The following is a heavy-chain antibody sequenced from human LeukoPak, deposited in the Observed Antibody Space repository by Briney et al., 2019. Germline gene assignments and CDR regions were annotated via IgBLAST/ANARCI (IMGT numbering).Heavy chain of an antibody. Sequence: SETLSLTCAVSGASISGSGYYWGWIRQPPGKGLECIGNIYSSGSTYYNASLQSRVTISIDTSKNQFSLRLNSVTAADTAMYYCALVAGTGHDWFDPWGQGTLVTVSS. CDR3: ALVAGTGHDWFDP. D-gene: IGHD6-19*01. V-gene: IGHV4-39*01. CDR1: GASISGSGYY. CDR2: IYSSGST. J-gene: IGHJ5*02.